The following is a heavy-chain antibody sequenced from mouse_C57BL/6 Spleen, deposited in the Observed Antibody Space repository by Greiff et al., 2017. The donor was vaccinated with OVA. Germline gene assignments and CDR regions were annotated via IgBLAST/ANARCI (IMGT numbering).Heavy chain of an antibody. CDR1: GYTFTSYW. J-gene: IGHJ1*03. Sequence: QVQLKQPGAELVRPGTSVKLSCKASGYTFTSYWMHWVKQRPGQGLEWIGVIDPSDSYTNYNQKFKGKATLTVDTSSSTAYMQLSSLTSEDSAVYYCARRYGSSQYWYFDVWGTGTTVTVSS. CDR2: IDPSDSYT. CDR3: ARRYGSSQYWYFDV. D-gene: IGHD1-1*01. V-gene: IGHV1-59*01.